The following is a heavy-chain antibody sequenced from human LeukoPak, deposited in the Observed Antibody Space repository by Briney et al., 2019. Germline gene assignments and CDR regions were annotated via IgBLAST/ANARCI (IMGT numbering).Heavy chain of an antibody. CDR3: ARLVARVRGVTYYFDY. CDR1: GGSFSSGGYY. J-gene: IGHJ4*02. Sequence: PSETLSLTCTVSGGSFSSGGYYWSWIRQPPGKGLDWIGHIYHTGSSYYNPTLKSRVTISVDTSKNQFSLRLKSVTAADTAVYYCARLVARVRGVTYYFDYWGQGTLVTVSS. D-gene: IGHD3-10*01. V-gene: IGHV4-31*03. CDR2: IYHTGSS.